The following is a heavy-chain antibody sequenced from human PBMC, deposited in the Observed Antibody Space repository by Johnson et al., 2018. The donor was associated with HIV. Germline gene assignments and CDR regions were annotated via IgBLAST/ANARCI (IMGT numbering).Heavy chain of an antibody. CDR1: GFTFSNYG. D-gene: IGHD3-16*01. V-gene: IGHV3-23*04. CDR2: ISGSDFGP. J-gene: IGHJ3*02. Sequence: VQLVESGGGVVQPGGSLRLSCAASGFTFSNYGMHWVRQAPGKGLEWVSGISGSDFGPYYADSVRGRFTISRDNSKNTLYLQMNSLRAEDTAVYYCAKGLGGAFDIWGQGTMVTVSS. CDR3: AKGLGGAFDI.